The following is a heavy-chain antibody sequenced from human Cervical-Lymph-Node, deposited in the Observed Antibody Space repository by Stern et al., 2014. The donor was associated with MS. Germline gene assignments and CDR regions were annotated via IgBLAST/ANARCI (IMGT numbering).Heavy chain of an antibody. CDR2: IHDSGST. J-gene: IGHJ5*02. V-gene: IGHV4-61*02. D-gene: IGHD1-26*01. Sequence: QVQLVESGPGLVKPSQTLSLTCTVSGGSISSSGYYWSWIRQPADKGLEWIGRIHDSGSTYYNPSLKSRAPISMDTAQNQFSLKLPSVTAADTAVYYCATTRWDLFTWNWFDPWGQGTLVTVSS. CDR1: GGSISSSGYY. CDR3: ATTRWDLFTWNWFDP.